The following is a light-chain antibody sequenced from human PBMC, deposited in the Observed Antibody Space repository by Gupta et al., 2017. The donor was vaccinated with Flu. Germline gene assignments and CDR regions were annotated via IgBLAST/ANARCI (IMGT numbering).Light chain of an antibody. Sequence: DITMTQSPSSLSASVGDRVTITCRASPGISNSLAWFQQRPGKVPKLLIYAASTLQSGVPSRFSGSGSGTDFNLTISSVQPEDFATYYCQKYNSFPPACGQGTKVEI. CDR2: AAS. V-gene: IGKV1-27*01. CDR3: QKYNSFPPA. CDR1: PGISNS. J-gene: IGKJ1*01.